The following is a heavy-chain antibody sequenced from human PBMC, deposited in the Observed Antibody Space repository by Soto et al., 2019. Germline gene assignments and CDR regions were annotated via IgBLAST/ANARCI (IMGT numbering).Heavy chain of an antibody. V-gene: IGHV3-30-3*01. Sequence: QVLLVESGGGVVQPGRSLRLSCAASGFAFNIYAIHWVRQAPGKGLEWVAVISHDGTNRYYTDSVRGRFTISRDNSKNTFYLELDSLRADDTAVYYCARSSGVPTPDFDYWGQGTLVTVSS. CDR1: GFAFNIYA. CDR2: ISHDGTNR. J-gene: IGHJ4*02. CDR3: ARSSGVPTPDFDY. D-gene: IGHD3-3*01.